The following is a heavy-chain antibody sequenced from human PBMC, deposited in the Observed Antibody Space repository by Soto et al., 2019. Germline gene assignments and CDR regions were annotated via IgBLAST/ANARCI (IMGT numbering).Heavy chain of an antibody. Sequence: GESLKISCQGSGYSFTSYWIGWVRQMPGKGLEWLGIIFPGDSDTRYSPSFQGQVTISADKSISTAYLQWSSLKASDTAMYYCARHRSPFLEWLLYEGSWFDPWGQGTLVTVSS. CDR2: IFPGDSDT. CDR1: GYSFTSYW. J-gene: IGHJ5*02. CDR3: ARHRSPFLEWLLYEGSWFDP. V-gene: IGHV5-51*01. D-gene: IGHD3-3*01.